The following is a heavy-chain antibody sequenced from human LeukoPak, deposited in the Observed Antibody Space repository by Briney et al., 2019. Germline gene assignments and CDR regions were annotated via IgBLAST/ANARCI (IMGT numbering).Heavy chain of an antibody. CDR3: ARESGSMRWFDP. CDR1: GFSISGYY. J-gene: IGHJ5*02. CDR2: MSTSGNP. D-gene: IGHD6-25*01. Sequence: SETLSLTCTVPGFSISGYYWIWIRPPAGQGLEWIGRMSTSGNPNYIPSLVSRVTISVDTSKNQFSLNLSSVTAAEPAVYYCARESGSMRWFDPWGQGTLVTVSS. V-gene: IGHV4-4*07.